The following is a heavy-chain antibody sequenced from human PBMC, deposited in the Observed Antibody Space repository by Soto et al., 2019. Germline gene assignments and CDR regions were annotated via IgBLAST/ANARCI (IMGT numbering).Heavy chain of an antibody. D-gene: IGHD2-21*02. Sequence: QVQLVQSGAEVKKPGASVKVSCKASGYTFTNYDINWVRQATGQGLEWMGWMNPSSGNTGYVQKFQGRVTMTRNTSTSTAYMELTSLTSDDTAVYYCARTRLCGGDCYSAYYFDFWGQGDLVTVSS. CDR1: GYTFTNYD. V-gene: IGHV1-8*01. CDR2: MNPSSGNT. CDR3: ARTRLCGGDCYSAYYFDF. J-gene: IGHJ4*02.